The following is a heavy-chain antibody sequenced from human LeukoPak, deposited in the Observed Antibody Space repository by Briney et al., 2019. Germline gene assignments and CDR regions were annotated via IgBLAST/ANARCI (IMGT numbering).Heavy chain of an antibody. J-gene: IGHJ4*02. CDR3: ARDFMYNVNCAGC. CDR1: GFIFSRYW. CDR2: INTEGSKT. Sequence: GGSLRLSCAAAGFIFSRYWMHWVRHAAGEGLAWVSRINTEGSKTIYADSVKGRFTSSTDIDKNTLYLKMTSLRAEDTAVYYCARDFMYNVNCAGCWGQGPLVTVSS. V-gene: IGHV3-74*01. D-gene: IGHD1-14*01.